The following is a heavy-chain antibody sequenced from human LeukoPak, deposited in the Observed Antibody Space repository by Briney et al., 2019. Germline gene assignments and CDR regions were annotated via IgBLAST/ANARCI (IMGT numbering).Heavy chain of an antibody. CDR3: AKRNYFGAGTYSFDF. Sequence: GGSLRLSCTASGFTFSNFGMSWVRQAPGKGLEWVSHLTGSGGSTYYAVSVKGRFTISTENSKNTLYLQMNGLRAEDRAVYYCAKRNYFGAGTYSFDFWGQGTLVTVSS. V-gene: IGHV3-23*01. CDR1: GFTFSNFG. J-gene: IGHJ4*02. D-gene: IGHD3-10*01. CDR2: LTGSGGST.